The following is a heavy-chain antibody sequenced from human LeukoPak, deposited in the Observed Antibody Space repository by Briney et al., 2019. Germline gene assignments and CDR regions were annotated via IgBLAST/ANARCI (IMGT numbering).Heavy chain of an antibody. CDR2: ISWNSGSI. CDR3: AKGSQVTDYYYYGMDV. V-gene: IGHV3-9*01. J-gene: IGHJ6*02. Sequence: PGGSLRLSCAASGFTFDDYAMHWVRQAPGKGLEWVSGISWNSGSIGYADSVKGRFTISRDNAKNSLNLQMNSLRAEDTALYYCAKGSQVTDYYYYGMDVWGQGTTVTVSS. D-gene: IGHD2-21*02. CDR1: GFTFDDYA.